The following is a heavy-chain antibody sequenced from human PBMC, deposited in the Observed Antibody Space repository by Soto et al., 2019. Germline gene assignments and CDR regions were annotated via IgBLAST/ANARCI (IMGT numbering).Heavy chain of an antibody. CDR3: ARGVDYWSGYLF. Sequence: SETLSLTCALYVVSFDGYYWSCIRQSPGKWLEWIGEIHHSGSTKYNPSLKSRVSLSVDTSTKQFSLKMTSMTAADRGVYYCARGVDYWSGYLFWGQGTRVTVSS. CDR1: VVSFDGYY. J-gene: IGHJ4*02. CDR2: IHHSGST. V-gene: IGHV4-34*01. D-gene: IGHD3-3*01.